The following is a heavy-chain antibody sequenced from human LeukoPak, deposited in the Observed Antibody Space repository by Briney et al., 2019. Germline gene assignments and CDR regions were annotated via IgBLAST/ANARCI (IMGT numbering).Heavy chain of an antibody. CDR2: ISSSSSYI. Sequence: GGSLRLSCAASGFTFSSYSMNWVRQAPGKGLEWVSSISSSSSYIYYADSVKGRFTISRDNAKNSLYLQMNSLRDEDTAVYYCAAASGWYFDSWGQGTLVTVSS. J-gene: IGHJ4*02. CDR1: GFTFSSYS. V-gene: IGHV3-21*01. CDR3: AAASGWYFDS. D-gene: IGHD6-19*01.